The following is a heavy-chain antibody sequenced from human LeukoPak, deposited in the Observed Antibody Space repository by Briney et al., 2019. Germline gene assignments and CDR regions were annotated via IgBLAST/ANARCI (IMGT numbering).Heavy chain of an antibody. CDR1: GGSIGTDY. Sequence: SETLSLTCTVSGGSIGTDYWSWIRQSPVKGLEWIGYIFHTGSTNYNPSLKSRVTMSVDTTRNRFSLRLRSVTAADTAVYYCARLNTDSTGWYWTSFDYWGQETLVAVSS. V-gene: IGHV4-59*01. J-gene: IGHJ4*02. CDR3: ARLNTDSTGWYWTSFDY. CDR2: IFHTGST. D-gene: IGHD6-19*01.